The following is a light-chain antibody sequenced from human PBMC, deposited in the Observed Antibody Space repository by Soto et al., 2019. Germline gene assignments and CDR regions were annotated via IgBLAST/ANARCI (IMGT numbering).Light chain of an antibody. CDR2: GAS. CDR3: QQYGSSGT. CDR1: QSLSTN. V-gene: IGKV3-15*01. Sequence: EIVMTQSPATLSVSPWERATLSCRASQSLSTNLAWYQQKPGQAPRLLIYGASTRATGIPARFSGSGSGTEFTLTISSLQSEDFAVYYCQQYGSSGTFGQGTKVDIK. J-gene: IGKJ1*01.